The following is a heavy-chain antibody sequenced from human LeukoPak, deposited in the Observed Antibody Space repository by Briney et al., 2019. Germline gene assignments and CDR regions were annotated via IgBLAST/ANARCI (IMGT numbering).Heavy chain of an antibody. Sequence: SETLSLTCTVSGGSISSSSYYWGWIRQPPGKGLEWIGSIYYSGSTYQNPSLKSRVTISVDTSKTQFSLKLSSVTAADTAVYYCARAQPRISGYDWFIPAFYFDYWGQGTLVTVSS. J-gene: IGHJ4*02. CDR2: IYYSGST. D-gene: IGHD5-12*01. CDR3: ARAQPRISGYDWFIPAFYFDY. V-gene: IGHV4-39*07. CDR1: GGSISSSSYY.